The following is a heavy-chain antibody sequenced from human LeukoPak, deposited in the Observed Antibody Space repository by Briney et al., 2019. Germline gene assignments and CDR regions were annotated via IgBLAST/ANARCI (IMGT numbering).Heavy chain of an antibody. V-gene: IGHV4-61*02. J-gene: IGHJ4*02. CDR2: IYPSGNT. CDR1: GGSISSGSYY. CDR3: ARGHDSGAYPDY. Sequence: SQTLSLTCTASGGSISSGSYYWSWIRQPAGKGLEFIGRIYPSGNTNYSPSLKSRVTMTIDTSKNQFSLKLSSVTAADTAVYFCARGHDSGAYPDYWGQGTLVTVSS. D-gene: IGHD2-15*01.